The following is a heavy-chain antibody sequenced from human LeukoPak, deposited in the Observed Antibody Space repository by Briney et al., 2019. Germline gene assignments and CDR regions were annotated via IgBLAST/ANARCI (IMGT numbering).Heavy chain of an antibody. CDR3: AKAGPYYFDY. V-gene: IGHV3-23*01. CDR2: ISGSADGT. CDR1: GFTFSSYG. Sequence: GGSLRLSCAASGFTFSSYGVSWVRQAPGKGLEWVSGISGSADGTSYADSVKGRFTISRDNSKNTLFLQMSGLRAEDTAVYYCAKAGPYYFDYWGQGTLVTVSS. J-gene: IGHJ4*02.